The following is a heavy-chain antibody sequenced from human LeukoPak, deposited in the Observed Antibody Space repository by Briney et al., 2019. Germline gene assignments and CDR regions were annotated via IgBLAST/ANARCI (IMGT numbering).Heavy chain of an antibody. CDR2: IYYSGST. J-gene: IGHJ4*02. CDR3: ARDRYFDY. Sequence: KASETLSLTCTVSGGSISSYYWSWIRQPPGKGLEWIGYIYYSGSTNYNPSLKSRVTISVDTSKNQFSLKLSSVTAADAAVYYCARDRYFDYWGQGTLVTVSS. CDR1: GGSISSYY. V-gene: IGHV4-59*01.